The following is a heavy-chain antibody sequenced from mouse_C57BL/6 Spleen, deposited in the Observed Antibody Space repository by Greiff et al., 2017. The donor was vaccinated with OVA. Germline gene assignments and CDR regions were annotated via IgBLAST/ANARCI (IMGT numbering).Heavy chain of an antibody. CDR3: ARWDYDVDLYAMDY. CDR1: GYTFTSYW. Sequence: QVQLKQPGAELVKPGASVKMSCKASGYTFTSYWITWVKQRPGQGLEWIGDIYPGSGSTNYNEKFKSKATLTVDTSSSTAYMQLSSLTSEDSAVYYCARWDYDVDLYAMDYWGQGTSVTVSS. J-gene: IGHJ4*01. CDR2: IYPGSGST. V-gene: IGHV1-55*01. D-gene: IGHD2-4*01.